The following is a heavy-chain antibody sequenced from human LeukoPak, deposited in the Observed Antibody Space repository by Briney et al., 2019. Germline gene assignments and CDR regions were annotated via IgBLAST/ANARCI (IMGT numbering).Heavy chain of an antibody. CDR3: ARDQEGDYYDRGDY. CDR2: IIPILGIA. D-gene: IGHD3-22*01. J-gene: IGHJ4*02. Sequence: VKVSCKASGGTFSSYAISWVRQAPGQGLEWMGRIIPILGIANYAQKFQGRVTITADKSTSTAYMELSSLRSEDTAVYYCARDQEGDYYDRGDYWGQGTLVTVSS. CDR1: GGTFSSYA. V-gene: IGHV1-69*10.